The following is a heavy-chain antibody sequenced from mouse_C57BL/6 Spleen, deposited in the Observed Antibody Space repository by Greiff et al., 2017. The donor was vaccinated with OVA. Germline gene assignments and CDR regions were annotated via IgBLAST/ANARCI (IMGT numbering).Heavy chain of an antibody. D-gene: IGHD2-3*01. V-gene: IGHV5S21*01. CDR3: ARDGGTRMYFDV. J-gene: IGHJ1*03. CDR2: ISSGGDYI. CDR1: GFTFSSYA. Sequence: EVKLVESGEGLVKPGGSLKLSCAASGFTFSSYAMSWVRQTPEKRLEWVAYISSGGDYIYYAATVKGRFTISRDNARNTLYLQMSSLKSEDTAMYYCARDGGTRMYFDVWGTGTTVTVSS.